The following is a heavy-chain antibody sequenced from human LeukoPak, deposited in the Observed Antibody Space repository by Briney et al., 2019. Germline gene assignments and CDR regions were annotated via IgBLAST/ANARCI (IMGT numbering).Heavy chain of an antibody. J-gene: IGHJ4*02. CDR3: AKEAGIAAAVYFDY. Sequence: GGSLRLSCVGSGFTFSRYWMSWVRQAPGKGLEWVANIKQDESEKYYVDSVKGRFTISRDNSKNTLYLQMNSLRAEDTAVYYCAKEAGIAAAVYFDYWGQGTLVTVSS. V-gene: IGHV3-7*03. CDR1: GFTFSRYW. CDR2: IKQDESEK. D-gene: IGHD6-13*01.